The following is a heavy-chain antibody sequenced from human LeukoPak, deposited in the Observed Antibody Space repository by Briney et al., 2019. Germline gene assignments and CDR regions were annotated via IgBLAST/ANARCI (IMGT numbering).Heavy chain of an antibody. D-gene: IGHD6-19*01. CDR3: ARHSAAVAGIDY. CDR2: IYYSGST. J-gene: IGHJ4*02. V-gene: IGHV4-39*01. CDR1: GGSISSSSYY. Sequence: SETLSLTCTVSGGSISSSSYYWGWIRQPPGKGLEWIVSIYYSGSTYYNPSLKSRVTISVDTSKNQFSLKLSSVTAADTAVYYCARHSAAVAGIDYWSQGTLVTVSS.